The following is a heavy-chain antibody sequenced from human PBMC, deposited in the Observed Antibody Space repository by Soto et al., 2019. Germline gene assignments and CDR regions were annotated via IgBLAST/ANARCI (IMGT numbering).Heavy chain of an antibody. CDR2: ISSSSSYI. J-gene: IGHJ5*02. CDR3: ARDMAGSTPVFAP. V-gene: IGHV3-21*01. Sequence: PGGSLRLSCAASGFSFSSYSMNWVRQAPGKGLEWVSSISSSSSYIYYADSVKGRFTISRDNAKNSLYLQMNSLRAEDTAVYYCARDMAGSTPVFAPWGQGTLVTVSS. CDR1: GFSFSSYS. D-gene: IGHD2-15*01.